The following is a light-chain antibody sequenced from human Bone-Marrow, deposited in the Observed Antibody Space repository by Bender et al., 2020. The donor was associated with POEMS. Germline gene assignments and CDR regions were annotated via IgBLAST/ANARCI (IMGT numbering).Light chain of an antibody. V-gene: IGLV2-23*01. J-gene: IGLJ1*01. CDR3: CSYAGSKV. CDR2: EGT. CDR1: RRDLVNNNL. Sequence: QSALTKPASVSGSPEQSITISCTGTRRDLVNNNLVSWYQQHPGKAPKLMIYEGTRRPSGVSHRFSGSKSGNTASLTISGLQAEDEADYYCCSYAGSKVFGTGTKVTVL.